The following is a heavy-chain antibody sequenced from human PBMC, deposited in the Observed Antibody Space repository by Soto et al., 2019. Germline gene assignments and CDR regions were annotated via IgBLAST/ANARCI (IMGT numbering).Heavy chain of an antibody. J-gene: IGHJ4*02. D-gene: IGHD5-18*01. V-gene: IGHV4-59*08. CDR3: ARREGESYGPIDY. CDR1: GGSISSYY. CDR2: IYYSGST. Sequence: SETLSLTCTVSGGSISSYYWSWIRQPPGKGLEWIGYIYYSGSTNYNPSLKSRVTISVDTSKNQFSLKLSSVTAADTAVYYCARREGESYGPIDYWGQGTLVTVSS.